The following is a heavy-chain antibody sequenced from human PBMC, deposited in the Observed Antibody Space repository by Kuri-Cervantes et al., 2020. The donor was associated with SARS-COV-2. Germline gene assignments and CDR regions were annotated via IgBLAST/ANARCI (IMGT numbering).Heavy chain of an antibody. CDR3: AKDRVVVPAAIGWNDY. Sequence: GGSLRLSCAASGFSFSSYGMHWVRQAPGKGLEWVAVISYDGSNKYYADSVKGRFTISRDNSKNTLYLQMNSLRAEDTAVYYCAKDRVVVPAAIGWNDYWGQGTLVTVSS. CDR2: ISYDGSNK. D-gene: IGHD2-2*01. V-gene: IGHV3-30*18. J-gene: IGHJ4*02. CDR1: GFSFSSYG.